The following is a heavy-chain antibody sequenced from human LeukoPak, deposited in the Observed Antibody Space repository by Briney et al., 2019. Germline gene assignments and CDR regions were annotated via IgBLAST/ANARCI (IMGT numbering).Heavy chain of an antibody. CDR2: FDPEDVET. Sequence: GASVKVSCKVSGYTRTELSMHWVRQAPGKGLEWMGGFDPEDVETIYAQKFQGRVTMTEDPSTDTAYMELSSLRSEDPAVYYCATLQQLGDYWGQGTLVTVSS. J-gene: IGHJ4*02. CDR1: GYTRTELS. V-gene: IGHV1-24*01. CDR3: ATLQQLGDY. D-gene: IGHD6-13*01.